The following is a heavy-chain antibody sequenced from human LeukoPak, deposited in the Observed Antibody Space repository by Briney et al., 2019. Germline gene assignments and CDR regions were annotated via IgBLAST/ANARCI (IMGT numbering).Heavy chain of an antibody. V-gene: IGHV4-59*01. J-gene: IGHJ4*02. D-gene: IGHD2-2*01. Sequence: SETLSLTCTVSGGSISSYYWSWIRQPPGKGLEWIGYIYYSGSTNYNPSLKSRVTISVDTSKNQFSLKLSSVTAADTAVYYCARAYGEYQLPFPFDYWGQGTLVTVAS. CDR2: IYYSGST. CDR1: GGSISSYY. CDR3: ARAYGEYQLPFPFDY.